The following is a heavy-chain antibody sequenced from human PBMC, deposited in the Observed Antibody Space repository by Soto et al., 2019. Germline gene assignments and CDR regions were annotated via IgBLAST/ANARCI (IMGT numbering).Heavy chain of an antibody. CDR3: ARDNGSGCYSDAFDI. V-gene: IGHV4-59*01. CDR2: NNYSGST. D-gene: IGHD1-26*01. J-gene: IGHJ3*02. CDR1: GGSISSYY. Sequence: SETLSLTCTASGGSISSYYWSWNRQPPGKGLEWIGYNNYSGSTNYKPSLKIRSTISVDTSKNPFSLKLSSVPAANTAVSNCARDNGSGCYSDAFDIWVQGTMVTVSS.